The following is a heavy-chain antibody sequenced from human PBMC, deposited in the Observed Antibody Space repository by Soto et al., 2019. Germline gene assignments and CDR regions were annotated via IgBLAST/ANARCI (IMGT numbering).Heavy chain of an antibody. V-gene: IGHV4-59*01. Sequence: QVQLQESGPGLVKSSETLSLTCSVSGDSSSTYYWGWIRQPPGKGLEWIGYINYSGRSNHNPSLKSRPSTQVDASKNQVPLKLTSVTAADTAVYYCARSYCADSVSCNWFDPWGQGTLVVVSS. CDR3: ARSYCADSVSCNWFDP. D-gene: IGHD2-8*02. CDR1: GDSSSTYY. J-gene: IGHJ5*02. CDR2: INYSGRS.